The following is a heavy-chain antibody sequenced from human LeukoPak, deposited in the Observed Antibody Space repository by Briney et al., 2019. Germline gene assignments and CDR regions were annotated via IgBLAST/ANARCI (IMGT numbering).Heavy chain of an antibody. D-gene: IGHD3-10*01. V-gene: IGHV3-53*01. CDR2: VYSGGRT. CDR1: GFIVSSNY. J-gene: IGHJ4*02. CDR3: VREAGGDYFDY. Sequence: GGSLRLSCAASGFIVSSNYMSWVRQAPGKGLEWVSVVYSGGRTYYADSVKGRFTISRDNSKNTLYLQMNSLRAEDTAVYYCVREAGGDYFDYWGQGSLVTVSS.